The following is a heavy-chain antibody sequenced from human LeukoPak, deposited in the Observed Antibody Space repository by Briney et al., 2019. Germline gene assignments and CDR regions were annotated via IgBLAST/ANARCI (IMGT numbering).Heavy chain of an antibody. CDR2: ISGSGGST. V-gene: IGHV3-23*01. CDR1: GFTFSSYG. J-gene: IGHJ4*02. CDR3: AKDLDSAFDY. D-gene: IGHD3-9*01. Sequence: GRSLRLSCAASGFTFSSYGMHWVRQAPGKGLEWVSAISGSGGSTYYADSVKGRFTISRDNSKNTLYLQMNSLRAEDTAVYYCAKDLDSAFDYWGQGTLVTVSS.